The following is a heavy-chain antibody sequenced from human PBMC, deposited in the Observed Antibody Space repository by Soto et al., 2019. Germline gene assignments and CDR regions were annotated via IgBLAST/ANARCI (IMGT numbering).Heavy chain of an antibody. D-gene: IGHD6-13*01. CDR1: GASVSSDGYY. Sequence: KASETLSLTCRVSGASVSSDGYYWTWLRQYSGGGLEFIGYISHSGITYHNPSLQSRPTLSVETSKNHFSLDLRFVTVADTAIYYCAAAWSSSLLFHSWGQGTLVTVSS. J-gene: IGHJ4*02. CDR3: AAAWSSSLLFHS. CDR2: ISHSGIT. V-gene: IGHV4-31*03.